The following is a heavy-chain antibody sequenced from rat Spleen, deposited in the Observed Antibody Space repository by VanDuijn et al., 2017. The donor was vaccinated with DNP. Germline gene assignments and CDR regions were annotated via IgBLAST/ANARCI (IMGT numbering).Heavy chain of an antibody. CDR3: TRSNSGYYVVDA. Sequence: QVQLKGSGPGLVQPSQTLSLTCTVSGFSLTSNSVSWVRQPPGKGLEWIGAIWSGGSTDYNSALKSRLSISRDTSKSQIFLKMNSLQTEDTAIYFCTRSNSGYYVVDAWGQGTSVTVSS. CDR1: GFSLTSNS. V-gene: IGHV2-1*01. CDR2: IWSGGST. J-gene: IGHJ4*01. D-gene: IGHD4-3*01.